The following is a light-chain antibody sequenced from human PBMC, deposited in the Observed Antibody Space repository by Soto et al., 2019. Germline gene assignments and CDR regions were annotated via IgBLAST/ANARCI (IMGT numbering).Light chain of an antibody. V-gene: IGLV2-14*01. CDR2: EVN. CDR3: NAFITSTTLVV. CDR1: SSDVGGYNY. Sequence: QSALTQPASVSGSPGQSITISCTGASSDVGGYNYVSWYQQRPGKAPKLMVYEVNNRPSGVSNRFSASKSGNTASLTISGPQAEDEGYYYCNAFITSTTLVVFGGGTKVTVL. J-gene: IGLJ2*01.